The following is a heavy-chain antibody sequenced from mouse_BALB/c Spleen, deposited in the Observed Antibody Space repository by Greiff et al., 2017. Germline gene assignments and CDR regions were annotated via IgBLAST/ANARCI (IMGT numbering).Heavy chain of an antibody. CDR1: GFTFSSYG. CDR3: AREGGITPYYFDY. CDR2: INSNGGST. V-gene: IGHV5-6-3*01. Sequence: EVMLVESGGGLVQPGGSLKLSCAASGFTFSSYGMSWVRQTPDKRLELVATINSNGGSTYYPDSVKGRFTISRDNAKNTLYLQMSSLKSEDTAMYYCAREGGITPYYFDYWGQGTTLTVSS. D-gene: IGHD1-2*01. J-gene: IGHJ2*01.